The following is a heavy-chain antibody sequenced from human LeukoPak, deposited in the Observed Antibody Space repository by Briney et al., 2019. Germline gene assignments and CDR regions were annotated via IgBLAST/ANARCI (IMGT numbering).Heavy chain of an antibody. CDR2: IYHSGST. J-gene: IGHJ6*03. V-gene: IGHV4-39*07. Sequence: SETLSLTCTVSGGSTSGSSYYWGWIRQPPGKGLEWIGSIYHSGSTNYNPSLKSRVTISVDTSKNQFSLKLSSVTAADTAVYYCARARIVVVTHYYYYMDVWGKGTTVTISS. CDR1: GGSTSGSSYY. D-gene: IGHD3-22*01. CDR3: ARARIVVVTHYYYYMDV.